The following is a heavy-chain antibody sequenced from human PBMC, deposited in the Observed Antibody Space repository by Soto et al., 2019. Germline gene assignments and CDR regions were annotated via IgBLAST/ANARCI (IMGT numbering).Heavy chain of an antibody. V-gene: IGHV3-73*01. Sequence: PGGSLRLSCAASGFTFSGSAMHWVRQASGKGLEWVGRIRSKANSYATAYAASVKGRFTISRDDSKNTAYLQMNSLKTEDTAVYYCTRRVTIFGVVIDYWGQGTLVTVSS. CDR3: TRRVTIFGVVIDY. D-gene: IGHD3-3*01. J-gene: IGHJ4*02. CDR2: IRSKANSYAT. CDR1: GFTFSGSA.